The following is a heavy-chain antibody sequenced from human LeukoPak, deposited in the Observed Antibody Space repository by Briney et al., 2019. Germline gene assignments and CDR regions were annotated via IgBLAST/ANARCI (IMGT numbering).Heavy chain of an antibody. J-gene: IGHJ6*02. D-gene: IGHD3-10*01. V-gene: IGHV3-33*01. CDR1: GFTFSSYG. CDR3: ARGSGSRSNFYYYGMDV. CDR2: IWYDGSNK. Sequence: GGSLRLSCAASGFTFSSYGIHWVRQAPGKGLEWVALIWYDGSNKYYADSVKGRFTISRDNSKNTLYQQMNSLKAEDTAVYYCARGSGSRSNFYYYGMDVWGQGTTVTVSS.